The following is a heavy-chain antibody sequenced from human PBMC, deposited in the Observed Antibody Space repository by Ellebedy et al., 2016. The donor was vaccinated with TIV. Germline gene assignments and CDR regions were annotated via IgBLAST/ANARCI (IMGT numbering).Heavy chain of an antibody. V-gene: IGHV3-30*02. CDR3: TKDDDDCISH. J-gene: IGHJ4*02. CDR2: SRYDGGNE. CDR1: GFTFSSYW. Sequence: PGGSLRLSCAASGFTFSSYWMSWVRQAPGKGLEWVAFSRYDGGNEFYADSVKGRFTISRDNSRNTLYLQMNSLRTEDTAVYYCTKDDDDCISHWGQGTVVTVSS. D-gene: IGHD3-22*01.